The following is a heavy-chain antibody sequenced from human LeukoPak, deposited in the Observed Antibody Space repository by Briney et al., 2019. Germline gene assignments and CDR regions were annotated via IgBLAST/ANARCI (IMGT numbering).Heavy chain of an antibody. V-gene: IGHV7-4-1*02. D-gene: IGHD1-26*01. CDR3: ARDAPSGSYSSVDMDV. CDR2: INTNTGNP. CDR1: GYTFTSYA. Sequence: ASVKVSCKASGYTFTSYAMNWVRQAPGQGLEWMGWINTNTGNPTYAQGFTGRFVFSLDTSVSTAYLQISSPKAEDTAVYYCARDAPSGSYSSVDMDVWGQGTTVTVSS. J-gene: IGHJ6*02.